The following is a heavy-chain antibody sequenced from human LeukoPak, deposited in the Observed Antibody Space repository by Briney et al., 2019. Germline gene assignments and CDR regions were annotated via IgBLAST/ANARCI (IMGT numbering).Heavy chain of an antibody. CDR1: GGSISRGGYS. Sequence: SETLSLTCAASGGSISRGGYSWSWIRQPPGKSLEWIGYIYHSGRTYYNPSLKSRVTISVDRSKNQFSLKLSSVTAADTAVYYCARGVLDGSGSYYRVLNWFDPWGQGTLVTVSS. CDR3: ARGVLDGSGSYYRVLNWFDP. CDR2: IYHSGRT. D-gene: IGHD3-10*01. V-gene: IGHV4-30-2*01. J-gene: IGHJ5*02.